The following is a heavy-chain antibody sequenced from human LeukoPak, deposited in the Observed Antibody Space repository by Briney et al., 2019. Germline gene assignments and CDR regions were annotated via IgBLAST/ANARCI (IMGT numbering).Heavy chain of an antibody. CDR2: IYYSGST. Sequence: SETLSLTCTVSGASMSSYYWSWIRQPPGKGLEWIGYIYYSGSTNYNPSLKSRVTISVDTSKNQFSLKLSSVTAADTAVYYCARGRGYSYGWGQLSYGMDVWGQGTTVTVSS. D-gene: IGHD5-18*01. CDR3: ARGRGYSYGWGQLSYGMDV. V-gene: IGHV4-59*01. J-gene: IGHJ6*02. CDR1: GASMSSYY.